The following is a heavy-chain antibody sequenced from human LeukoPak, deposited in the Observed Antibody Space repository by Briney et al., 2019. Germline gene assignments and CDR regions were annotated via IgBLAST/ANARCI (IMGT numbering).Heavy chain of an antibody. CDR1: GGTFSSYT. D-gene: IGHD3-3*01. CDR2: IIPILGIA. V-gene: IGHV1-69*04. J-gene: IGHJ6*02. Sequence: SVKVSCKASGGTFSSYTISWVRQAPGQGLEWMGRIIPILGIANYAQKFQGRVTITADKSTSTAYMELSSLRSEDTAVYYCARDEVGGLSYDSWSGYRNYGMDVWGQGATVTVSS. CDR3: ARDEVGGLSYDSWSGYRNYGMDV.